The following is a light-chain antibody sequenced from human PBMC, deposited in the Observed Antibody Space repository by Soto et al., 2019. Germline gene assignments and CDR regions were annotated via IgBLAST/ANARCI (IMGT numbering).Light chain of an antibody. J-gene: IGLJ1*01. CDR2: RDT. V-gene: IGLV3-9*01. CDR1: NIGSKN. Sequence: SYELTQPLSVSVALGQTARIPCGGNNIGSKNVHWYQQRPGQAPVLVIYRDTNRHSGVPERFSGSNSGNTATLTISRAQARDESDYYCQVCDNNSYVFGAGTKVTVL. CDR3: QVCDNNSYV.